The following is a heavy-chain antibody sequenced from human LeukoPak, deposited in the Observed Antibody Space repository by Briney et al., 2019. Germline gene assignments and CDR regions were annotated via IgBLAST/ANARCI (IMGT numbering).Heavy chain of an antibody. CDR3: ARDVPYCSSTSCYSSYYGMDV. CDR1: GGSISSGGYY. V-gene: IGHV4-31*03. CDR2: IYYSGST. J-gene: IGHJ6*02. Sequence: SETLSLTCTVSGGSISSGGYYWSWLRQHPGTGLEWLGYIYYSGSTYYNPSLKSRVTISVDTSKNQFSLKLSSVTAADTAVYYCARDVPYCSSTSCYSSYYGMDVWGQGTTVTVSS. D-gene: IGHD2-2*01.